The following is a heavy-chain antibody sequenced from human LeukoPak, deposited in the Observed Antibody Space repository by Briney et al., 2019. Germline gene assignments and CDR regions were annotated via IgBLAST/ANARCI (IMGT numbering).Heavy chain of an antibody. J-gene: IGHJ3*02. CDR2: ISRSGGST. CDR3: AKGGVLLWFGESPDAFAI. D-gene: IGHD3-10*01. CDR1: GFTFSSSA. V-gene: IGHV3-23*01. Sequence: QPGGSLRLSCAASGFTFSSSAMSWVRQAPGKGLEWVSTISRSGGSTHYADSVKGWFTISRDNSKNALFLQMNSLRAEDTAVYYCAKGGVLLWFGESPDAFAIWGQGTMVTVSS.